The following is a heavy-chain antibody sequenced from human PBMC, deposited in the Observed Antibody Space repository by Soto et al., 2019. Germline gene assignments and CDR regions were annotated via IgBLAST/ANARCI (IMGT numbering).Heavy chain of an antibody. J-gene: IGHJ5*02. D-gene: IGHD4-17*01. Sequence: PGESLKISCNCSGYSFTTYWIGWLRQVPGKGLEWMGIIYPADSDTRYSPSFQGQVTMSADKSTTTAYLQWSSLKASDTAMYYCARGTRYGEPYRFEPCGQGTLVTVSS. CDR2: IYPADSDT. CDR3: ARGTRYGEPYRFEP. V-gene: IGHV5-51*01. CDR1: GYSFTTYW.